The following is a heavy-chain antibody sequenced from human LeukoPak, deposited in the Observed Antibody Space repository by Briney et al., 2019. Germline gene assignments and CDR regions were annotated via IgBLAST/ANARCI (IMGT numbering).Heavy chain of an antibody. CDR1: GFTFSSYA. J-gene: IGHJ5*02. Sequence: PGGSLRLSCAASGFTFSSYAMSWVRQAPGKGLEWVSAISGSGGSTYYADSVKGRFTISRDNSKNTLYLQMNSLRAEDTAVYYCANHRIAARLGVADPLFIQYNWFDPWGQGTLVTVSS. V-gene: IGHV3-23*01. CDR3: ANHRIAARLGVADPLFIQYNWFDP. CDR2: ISGSGGST. D-gene: IGHD6-6*01.